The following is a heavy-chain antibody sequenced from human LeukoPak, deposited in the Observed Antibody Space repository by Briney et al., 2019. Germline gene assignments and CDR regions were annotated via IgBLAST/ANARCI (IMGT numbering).Heavy chain of an antibody. V-gene: IGHV4-34*01. CDR3: ASLHYYDSSGYDYSDY. CDR1: GGSFSGYY. Sequence: SETLSLTCAVYGGSFSGYYWSWIRQPPGKGLEWIGEINHSGSTNYNPSLKSRVTISVDTSKNQFSLKLSSVTAADTAVYYCASLHYYDSSGYDYSDYWGQGTLVTVSS. D-gene: IGHD3-22*01. J-gene: IGHJ4*02. CDR2: INHSGST.